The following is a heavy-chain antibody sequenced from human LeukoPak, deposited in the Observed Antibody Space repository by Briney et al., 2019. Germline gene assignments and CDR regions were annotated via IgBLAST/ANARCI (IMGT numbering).Heavy chain of an antibody. CDR1: GGSFSGYY. Sequence: SETLSLTCAVYGGSFSGYYWSWIRQPPGKGLEWIGYIYYSGSTYYNPSLKSRVTISVDTSKNQFSLKLSSVTAADTAVYYCARCQSGYGYGWIDYWGQGTLVTVSS. D-gene: IGHD5-18*01. V-gene: IGHV4-34*09. J-gene: IGHJ4*02. CDR2: IYYSGST. CDR3: ARCQSGYGYGWIDY.